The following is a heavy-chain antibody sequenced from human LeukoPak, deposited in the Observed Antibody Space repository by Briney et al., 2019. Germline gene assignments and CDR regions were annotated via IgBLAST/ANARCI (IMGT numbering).Heavy chain of an antibody. Sequence: GESLRISCEASGYTFTSYWIGWVRQMPGKGLEWMGIIYPGDSDTRYNPSFQGHATISADKSTTTAYLQWSSLKASDTAMYYCARQRQQLGRHSYYYGMDVWGQGTPVIVSS. J-gene: IGHJ6*02. CDR3: ARQRQQLGRHSYYYGMDV. D-gene: IGHD1-1*01. V-gene: IGHV5-51*01. CDR1: GYTFTSYW. CDR2: IYPGDSDT.